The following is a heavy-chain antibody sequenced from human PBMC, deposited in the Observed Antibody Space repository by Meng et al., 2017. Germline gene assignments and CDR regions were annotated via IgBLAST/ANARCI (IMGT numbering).Heavy chain of an antibody. CDR3: ARGVNYGDDVY. D-gene: IGHD4-17*01. CDR1: GVIFSSYA. CDR2: IIPIFGTA. J-gene: IGHJ4*02. Sequence: VQVVQLGTWWKQHGSSVKCSCKGAGVIFSSYAISWVLPAPGQGLEWMGGIIPIFGTANYAQKFQGRVTLPTDESTRTAYMELSSLRSEDTAVYYCARGVNYGDDVYWGQGTLVTVSS. V-gene: IGHV1-69*01.